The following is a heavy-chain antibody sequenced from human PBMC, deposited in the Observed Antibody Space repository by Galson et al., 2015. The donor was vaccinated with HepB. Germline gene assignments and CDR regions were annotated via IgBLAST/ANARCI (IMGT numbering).Heavy chain of an antibody. CDR3: AKDRKMTIEGTMDV. J-gene: IGHJ6*03. D-gene: IGHD4/OR15-4a*01. CDR2: ISWNSGSI. V-gene: IGHV3-9*01. CDR1: GFTFDDYA. Sequence: SLRLSCAASGFTFDDYAMHWVRQAPGKGLEWVSGISWNSGSIGYADSVKGRFTISRDNAKNSLYLQMNSLRAEDTALYYCAKDRKMTIEGTMDVWGKGTTVTVSS.